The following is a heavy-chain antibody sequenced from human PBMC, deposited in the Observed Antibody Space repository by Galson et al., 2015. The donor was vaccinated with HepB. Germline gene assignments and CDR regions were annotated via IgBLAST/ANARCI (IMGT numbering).Heavy chain of an antibody. CDR1: GLTISSFD. D-gene: IGHD6-19*01. V-gene: IGHV3-30*18. CDR3: AKDSSVTNGRYDGLDN. Sequence: SLRLSCAASGLTISSFDIHWVRQAPGQGLEWVGVTSSDGRSEWYGDSVRGRYAVSSDNSRNTVFLQMNGLRREDTALYYCAKDSSVTNGRYDGLDNWGQGTLVTVSP. J-gene: IGHJ4*02. CDR2: TSSDGRSE.